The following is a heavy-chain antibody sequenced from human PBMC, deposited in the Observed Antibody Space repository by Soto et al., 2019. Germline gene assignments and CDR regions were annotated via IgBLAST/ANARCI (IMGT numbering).Heavy chain of an antibody. CDR3: GRHRCHSIGCAES. D-gene: IGHD6-19*01. J-gene: IGHJ5*02. V-gene: IGHV4-39*01. Sequence: QLQLQESGPGLVKPSETLSLTCTVSGGSISSSSYYWGWIRQPPGKGLEWIGSIYYSGSTYYNPSLKSRVTIYVDTSKINFSLEQSSVTAADTAVYYCGRHRCHSIGCAESWGQGTLVTVSS. CDR2: IYYSGST. CDR1: GGSISSSSYY.